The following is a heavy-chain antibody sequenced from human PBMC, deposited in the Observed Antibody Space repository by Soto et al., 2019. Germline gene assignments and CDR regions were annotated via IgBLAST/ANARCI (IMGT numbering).Heavy chain of an antibody. J-gene: IGHJ4*02. D-gene: IGHD3-10*01. Sequence: QVQLVQSGAELKKPGSSVKVSCKASGDTFSGYPINWVRQAPGEGLEWMGRIIPVFGTTNDAQRFEGRVTFTADESPNTASMELRGLLSEDTAVYYCARDGGFGELKYWGPGTLVTVSS. CDR2: IIPVFGTT. CDR1: GDTFSGYP. V-gene: IGHV1-69*18. CDR3: ARDGGFGELKY.